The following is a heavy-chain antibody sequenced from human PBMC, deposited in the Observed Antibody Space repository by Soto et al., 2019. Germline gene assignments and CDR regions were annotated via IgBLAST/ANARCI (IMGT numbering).Heavy chain of an antibody. Sequence: PGGSLRLSCAASGFTFSSYWMSWVRQAPGKGLEWVSYISSSSSTIFYTDSVKGRFTVSRDNSKNTLYLQMNSLRAEDTAVYYCARDPYYDSSGYYNFDYWGQGTLVTVSS. V-gene: IGHV3-48*01. J-gene: IGHJ4*02. CDR3: ARDPYYDSSGYYNFDY. CDR1: GFTFSSYW. CDR2: ISSSSSTI. D-gene: IGHD3-22*01.